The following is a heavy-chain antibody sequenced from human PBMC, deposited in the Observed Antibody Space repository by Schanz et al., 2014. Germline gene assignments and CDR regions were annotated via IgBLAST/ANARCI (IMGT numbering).Heavy chain of an antibody. CDR3: ARARYGLDV. Sequence: QVQLVQSGAEGKKPGASVKVSCKASGYTFTNHYLHWVRQAPGQGLEWMGWINPTTGNPGYAQGFTGRFVFSFDTSVSTAYLQISGLKAEDTAVYYCARARYGLDVWGQGTTVTVSS. V-gene: IGHV7-4-1*02. CDR2: INPTTGNP. CDR1: GYTFTNHY. J-gene: IGHJ6*02.